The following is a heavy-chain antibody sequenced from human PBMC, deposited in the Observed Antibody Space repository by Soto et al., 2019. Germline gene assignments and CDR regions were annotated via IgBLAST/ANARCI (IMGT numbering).Heavy chain of an antibody. D-gene: IGHD3-22*01. CDR2: IIPIFGTA. V-gene: IGHV1-69*13. J-gene: IGHJ4*02. Sequence: SVKVSCKASGGTFSSYAISWVRQAPGQGLEWMGGIIPIFGTANYAQKFQGRVTITADESTSTAYMELSSLRSEDTAVYYCARAAITMIVVVITGPFDYWGQGTLVTVSS. CDR1: GGTFSSYA. CDR3: ARAAITMIVVVITGPFDY.